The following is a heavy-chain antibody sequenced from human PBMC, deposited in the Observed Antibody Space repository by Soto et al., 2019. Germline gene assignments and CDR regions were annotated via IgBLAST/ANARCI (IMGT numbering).Heavy chain of an antibody. Sequence: AASVKVSCKASGYTFTSYGISWVRQAPGQGLEWMGWIIAFFGNANYAQKLQGRVTITTDTSTSTAYMELSSLRSEDTAVYYCARDRHDILTGYYNGTDYWGQGTLVTVSS. J-gene: IGHJ4*02. CDR2: IIAFFGNA. CDR3: ARDRHDILTGYYNGTDY. D-gene: IGHD3-9*01. V-gene: IGHV1-18*01. CDR1: GYTFTSYG.